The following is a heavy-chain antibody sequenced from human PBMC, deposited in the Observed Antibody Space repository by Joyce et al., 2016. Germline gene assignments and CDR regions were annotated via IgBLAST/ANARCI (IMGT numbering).Heavy chain of an antibody. CDR3: ARDFTRTRTWQPT. V-gene: IGHV3-33*01. Sequence: QVQLVQSGGGVVQPGRSLRLSCAASGFTFSSYGMHWVRQAPGKGLEWVALIWYEGSNREYADSVKGRFTISRDNSKNTVYLQMNSLRAEDTAVYYCARDFTRTRTWQPTWGQGALVTVSS. D-gene: IGHD2-2*01. CDR2: IWYEGSNR. J-gene: IGHJ4*02. CDR1: GFTFSSYG.